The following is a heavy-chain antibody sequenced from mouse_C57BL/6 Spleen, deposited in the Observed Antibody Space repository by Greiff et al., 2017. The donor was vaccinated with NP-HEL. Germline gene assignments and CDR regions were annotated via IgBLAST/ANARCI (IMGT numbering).Heavy chain of an antibody. Sequence: LQESGAELARPGASVKLSCKASGYTFTSYGISWVKQRTGQGLEWIGEIYPRSGNTYYNEKFKGKATLTADKSSSTAYMELRSLTSEDSAVYFCASFYYGSSYAMDYWGQGTSVTVSS. CDR1: GYTFTSYG. D-gene: IGHD1-1*01. V-gene: IGHV1-81*01. CDR3: ASFYYGSSYAMDY. J-gene: IGHJ4*01. CDR2: IYPRSGNT.